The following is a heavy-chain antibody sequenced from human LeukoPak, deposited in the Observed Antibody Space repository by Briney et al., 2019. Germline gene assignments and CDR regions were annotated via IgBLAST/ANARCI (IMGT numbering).Heavy chain of an antibody. D-gene: IGHD5-18*01. J-gene: IGHJ4*02. CDR2: IYYSGST. CDR3: ARHDYVDTAMVDY. CDR1: GGSISSYY. V-gene: IGHV4-59*08. Sequence: SETLSLTCTVSGGSISSYYWSWIRQPPGKGLEWIGYIYYSGSTNYNPSLKSRVTISVDTSKNQFSLKLSSVTAADTAVYYCARHDYVDTAMVDYWGQGTLVTVPS.